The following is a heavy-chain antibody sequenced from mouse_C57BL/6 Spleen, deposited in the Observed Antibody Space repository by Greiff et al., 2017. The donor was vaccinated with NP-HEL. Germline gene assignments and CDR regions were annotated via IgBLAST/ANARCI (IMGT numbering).Heavy chain of an antibody. CDR1: GYTFTSYW. CDR3: AIQGVTTWEYAMDY. V-gene: IGHV1-74*01. Sequence: QVQLKQPGAELVKPGASVKVSCKASGYTFTSYWMHWVKQRPGQGLEWIGRIHPSDSDTNYNQKFKGKATLTVDKSSSTAYMQLSSLTSEDSAVYYCAIQGVTTWEYAMDYWGQGTSVTVSS. J-gene: IGHJ4*01. CDR2: IHPSDSDT. D-gene: IGHD2-2*01.